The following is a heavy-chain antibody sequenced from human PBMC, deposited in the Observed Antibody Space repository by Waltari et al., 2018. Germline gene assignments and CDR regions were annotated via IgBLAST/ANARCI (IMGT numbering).Heavy chain of an antibody. J-gene: IGHJ4*02. Sequence: QVQLQESGPGLVKPSGTLSLTCTLSGDSMSGNYWWSWVRQPPGKGLEWIGQIHRSGRTNYNPPLESRVTVSMDMSNSQFSLEVTYVTAADTALYFCARDRGRGLYLDSWGRGTLVTVS. CDR2: IHRSGRT. CDR1: GDSMSGNYW. D-gene: IGHD2-15*01. V-gene: IGHV4-4*02. CDR3: ARDRGRGLYLDS.